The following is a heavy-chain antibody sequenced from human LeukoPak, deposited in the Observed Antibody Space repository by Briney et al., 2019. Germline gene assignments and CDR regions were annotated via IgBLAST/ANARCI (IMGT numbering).Heavy chain of an antibody. Sequence: GGSLRLSCAASGFTFSDYGMHWVRQAPGKGLEWVAVIWYDGSNKYYADSVKGRFTISRDNSKNTLYLQMNSLRAEDTAVYYCARVTGGDFWSGYSDYWGQGTLVTVSS. CDR2: IWYDGSNK. D-gene: IGHD3-3*01. CDR3: ARVTGGDFWSGYSDY. J-gene: IGHJ4*02. CDR1: GFTFSDYG. V-gene: IGHV3-33*01.